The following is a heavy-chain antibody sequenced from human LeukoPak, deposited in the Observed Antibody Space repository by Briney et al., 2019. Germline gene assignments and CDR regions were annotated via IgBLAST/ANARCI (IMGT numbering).Heavy chain of an antibody. CDR2: IWYDGSNK. D-gene: IGHD1-26*01. V-gene: IGHV3-33*08. J-gene: IGHJ4*02. Sequence: GGSLRLSCAASGFTFSSYAMHWVRQAPGKGLEWVAVIWYDGSNKYYADSVKGRFTISRDNSKNTLYLQMNSLRAEDTAVYYCARDKWELEYYFDYWGQGTLVTVSS. CDR3: ARDKWELEYYFDY. CDR1: GFTFSSYA.